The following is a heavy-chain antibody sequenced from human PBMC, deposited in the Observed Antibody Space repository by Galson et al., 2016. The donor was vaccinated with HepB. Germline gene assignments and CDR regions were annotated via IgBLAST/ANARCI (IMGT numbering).Heavy chain of an antibody. J-gene: IGHJ6*02. D-gene: IGHD6-13*01. CDR3: ARVGYGSSWYGIFFYYGMDV. CDR1: GFTFSTYN. CDR2: IGISSSRYL. V-gene: IGHV3-21*04. Sequence: SLRLSCAASGFTFSTYNMIWFRQPPGKGPEWVSYIGISSSRYLQYADSVKGRFTISRDDAKNSLYLQMNNLRAEDTAVYYCARVGYGSSWYGIFFYYGMDVWGQGTTVTVSS.